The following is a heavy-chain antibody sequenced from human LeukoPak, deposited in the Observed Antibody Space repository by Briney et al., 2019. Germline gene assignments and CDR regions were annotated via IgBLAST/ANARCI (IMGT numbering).Heavy chain of an antibody. D-gene: IGHD2-15*01. CDR2: INHSGST. J-gene: IGHJ4*02. CDR3: AQGGCSGGSCYPLGY. Sequence: SETLSLTCAVYGGSFSGYYWSWIRQPPGKGLEWIGEINHSGSTNYNPSLKSRVTISVDASKNQFSLKLGSVTAADTAVYYCAQGGCSGGSCYPLGYWGQGTLVTVSS. CDR1: GGSFSGYY. V-gene: IGHV4-34*01.